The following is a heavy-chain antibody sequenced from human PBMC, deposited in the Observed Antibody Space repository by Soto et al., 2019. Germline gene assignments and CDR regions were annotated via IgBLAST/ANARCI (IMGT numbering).Heavy chain of an antibody. CDR2: IYPGDSDT. CDR1: GYSFTSYW. CDR3: ARPATGYCSGGSCYGGAFDI. D-gene: IGHD2-15*01. Sequence: GESLKISCKGSGYSFTSYWIGWVRQMPGKGLEWMGIIYPGDSDTRYSPSFQGQVTISADKSISTAYLQWSSLKALDTAMYYCARPATGYCSGGSCYGGAFDIWGQGTMVTVSS. J-gene: IGHJ3*02. V-gene: IGHV5-51*01.